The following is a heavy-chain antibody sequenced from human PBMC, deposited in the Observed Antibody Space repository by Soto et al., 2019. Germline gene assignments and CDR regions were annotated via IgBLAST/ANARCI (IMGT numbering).Heavy chain of an antibody. CDR1: GYTFTGYY. J-gene: IGHJ5*02. D-gene: IGHD3-22*01. CDR2: INPNSGGT. Sequence: ASVKVSCKASGYTFTGYYMHWVRQAPGQGLEWMGWINPNSGGTNYAQKFQGWVTMTRDTSISTAYMELSRLRSDDTAVYYCARASGYYLNWFDPWGQGTLVTVS. CDR3: ARASGYYLNWFDP. V-gene: IGHV1-2*04.